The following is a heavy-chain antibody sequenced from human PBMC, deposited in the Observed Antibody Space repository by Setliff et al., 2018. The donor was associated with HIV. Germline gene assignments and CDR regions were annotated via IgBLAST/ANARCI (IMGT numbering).Heavy chain of an antibody. J-gene: IGHJ4*02. CDR2: IYYSGST. Sequence: PSETLSLTCTVSGGSISTYYWSWIRQPPGKGLEWIGYIYYSGSTNYNPSLKSRVTISVDTSKNQFSLKLSSVTAADTAVYYCARVIQTPGSPYARFDFWGQGTLVTVSS. V-gene: IGHV4-59*01. D-gene: IGHD2-2*01. CDR1: GGSISTYY. CDR3: ARVIQTPGSPYARFDF.